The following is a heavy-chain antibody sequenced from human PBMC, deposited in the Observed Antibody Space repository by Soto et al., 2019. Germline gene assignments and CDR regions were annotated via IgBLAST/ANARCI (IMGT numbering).Heavy chain of an antibody. CDR1: VGSISSGGYY. CDR3: ARLSGGGLYILYYFDY. D-gene: IGHD3-10*01. CDR2: IYYSGST. J-gene: IGHJ4*02. V-gene: IGHV4-31*03. Sequence: PSETLSLTCTVSVGSISSGGYYWSWIRQHPGKGLEWIGYIYYSGSTYYNPSLKSRVTISVDTSKNQFSLKLSSVTAADTAVYYCARLSGGGLYILYYFDYWGQGTLVTVSS.